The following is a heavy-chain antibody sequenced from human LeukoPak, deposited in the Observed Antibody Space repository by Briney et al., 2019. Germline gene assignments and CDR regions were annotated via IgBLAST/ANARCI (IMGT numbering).Heavy chain of an antibody. V-gene: IGHV4-34*01. J-gene: IGHJ4*02. CDR1: GGSFSGYY. CDR3: ARGTEYYYDSSGYVFDY. D-gene: IGHD3-22*01. Sequence: SSETLSLTCAVYGGSFSGYYWSWIRQPPGKGLEWIGEINHSGSTNYNPSLKSRVTISVDTSKNQFSLKLSSVTAADTAVYYCARGTEYYYDSSGYVFDYWGQGTLVTVSS. CDR2: INHSGST.